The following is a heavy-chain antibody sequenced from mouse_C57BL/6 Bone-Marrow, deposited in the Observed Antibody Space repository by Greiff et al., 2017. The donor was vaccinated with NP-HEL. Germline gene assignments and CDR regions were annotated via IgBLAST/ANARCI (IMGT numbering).Heavy chain of an antibody. Sequence: QVQLKQPGAELVRPGTSVKLSCKASGYTFTSYWMHWVKQRPGQGLEWIGVIDPSDSYTNYNQKFKGKATLTVDTSSSTPYMQLSSLTSEDSAVYYCARPTYDFYYAMDYWGQGTSVTVSS. CDR3: ARPTYDFYYAMDY. V-gene: IGHV1-59*01. CDR2: IDPSDSYT. D-gene: IGHD2-4*01. CDR1: GYTFTSYW. J-gene: IGHJ4*01.